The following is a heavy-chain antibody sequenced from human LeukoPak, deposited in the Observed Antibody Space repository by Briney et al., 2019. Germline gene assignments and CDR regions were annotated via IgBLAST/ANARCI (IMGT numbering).Heavy chain of an antibody. CDR3: TRGLGSSFDY. Sequence: QTGGSLRLSCAASGFTFSSYDMHWGRQTIGKGLEWVSAIGTAGDTYYPGSVKGRFTISRENAKNSLYLQMNSLRAGDTAVYYCTRGLGSSFDYWGQGTLVTVSS. D-gene: IGHD6-6*01. J-gene: IGHJ4*02. CDR1: GFTFSSYD. CDR2: IGTAGDT. V-gene: IGHV3-13*01.